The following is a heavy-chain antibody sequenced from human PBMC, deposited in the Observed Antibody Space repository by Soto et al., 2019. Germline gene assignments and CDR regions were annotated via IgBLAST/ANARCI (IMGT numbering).Heavy chain of an antibody. D-gene: IGHD1-26*01. CDR3: TRDDSGLGIDY. V-gene: IGHV3-74*01. Sequence: VGALILSCEASGFNFRDFWMHWVRQPPGKGPEWVSNIPSDGRDVSYADSVRGRFTISRDDARNTLYLQMSDLRVEDTAIYYCTRDDSGLGIDYWGQGTQVTVSS. CDR1: GFNFRDFW. J-gene: IGHJ4*02. CDR2: IPSDGRDV.